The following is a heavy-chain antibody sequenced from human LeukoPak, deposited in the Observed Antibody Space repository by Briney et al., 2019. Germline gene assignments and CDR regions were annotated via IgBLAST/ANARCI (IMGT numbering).Heavy chain of an antibody. D-gene: IGHD5-12*01. Sequence: SVKVSCKASGGTFSSYAISWVRQAPGLGLEWMGRIIPILGIANYAQRFQGRVTITADKSTSTAYMELSSLRSEDTAVYYCARGSGYSGYEAGVYYYYGMDVWGQGTTVTVSS. CDR3: ARGSGYSGYEAGVYYYYGMDV. J-gene: IGHJ6*02. CDR1: GGTFSSYA. CDR2: IIPILGIA. V-gene: IGHV1-69*04.